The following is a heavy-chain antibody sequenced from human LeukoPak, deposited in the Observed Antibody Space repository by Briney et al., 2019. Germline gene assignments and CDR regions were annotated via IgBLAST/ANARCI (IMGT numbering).Heavy chain of an antibody. CDR3: ARGATVTTLVDAFDI. CDR2: INHSGST. CDR1: GGSFSGYY. V-gene: IGHV4-34*01. Sequence: SETLSLTCAVYGGSFSGYYWSWIRQPPGKGLEWIGEINHSGSTNYNPSLKSRVTISEDTSKNQFSLKLSSVTAADTAVYYCARGATVTTLVDAFDIWGQGTMVTVSS. J-gene: IGHJ3*02. D-gene: IGHD4-17*01.